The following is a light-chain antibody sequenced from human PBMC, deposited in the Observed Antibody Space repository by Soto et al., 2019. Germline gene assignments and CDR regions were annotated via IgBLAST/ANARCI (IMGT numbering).Light chain of an antibody. Sequence: EIVLTQTPATLSLSPGERATLSCRASQSISSYLAWYQQKPGQAPRVLIYDASNRATGIPARFSGSGSGTDFTLTISSLEPEDFAVYYCQQYNNWLITFGQGTRLEIK. V-gene: IGKV3-11*01. J-gene: IGKJ5*01. CDR3: QQYNNWLIT. CDR1: QSISSY. CDR2: DAS.